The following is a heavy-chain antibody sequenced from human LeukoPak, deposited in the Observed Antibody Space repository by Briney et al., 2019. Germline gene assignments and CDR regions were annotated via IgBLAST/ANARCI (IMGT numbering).Heavy chain of an antibody. V-gene: IGHV3-64*01. Sequence: PGGSLRLSCAASGFTFSSYAMHWVRQAPGKGLEYASAISSNGGSTYYANSVKGRFTISRDNSKNTLYLQMGSLRAEDMAVYYCARGDGGYNYWGQGTLVTVSS. CDR1: GFTFSSYA. D-gene: IGHD5-18*01. CDR2: ISSNGGST. J-gene: IGHJ4*02. CDR3: ARGDGGYNY.